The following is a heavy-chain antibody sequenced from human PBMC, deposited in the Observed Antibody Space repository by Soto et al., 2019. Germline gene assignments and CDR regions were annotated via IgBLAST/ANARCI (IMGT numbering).Heavy chain of an antibody. CDR2: IYHSGST. Sequence: SETLSLTCAVSGYSISSGYYWGWIRQPPGKGLEWIGSIYHSGSTYYNPSLKSRATISLDTSKNQFSLKLSSVTAADTAVYYCARAPGDLLNYVDYWGPGLLVTV. J-gene: IGHJ4*02. D-gene: IGHD7-27*01. V-gene: IGHV4-38-2*01. CDR3: ARAPGDLLNYVDY. CDR1: GYSISSGYY.